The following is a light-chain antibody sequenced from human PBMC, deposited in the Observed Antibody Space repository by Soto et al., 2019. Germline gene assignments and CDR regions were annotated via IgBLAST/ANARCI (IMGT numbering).Light chain of an antibody. CDR2: DAS. J-gene: IGKJ5*01. CDR1: QNINNY. V-gene: IGKV1-33*01. CDR3: QQYENLPT. Sequence: DIKMTHSPSSLSASVGDRVTITCQASQNINNYLNWYQQKPGRAPKLLIYDASNLEAGVPSRFRGSGSGTDFTFTISRLQPEDIATYYCQQYENLPTFGQGTLLEIK.